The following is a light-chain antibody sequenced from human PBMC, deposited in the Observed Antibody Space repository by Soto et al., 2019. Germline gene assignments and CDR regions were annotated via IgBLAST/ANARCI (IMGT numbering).Light chain of an antibody. Sequence: EIVMTQSPVTLSVSPGERATLSCRASQSVTNSYLAWYQQKPGQAPRLLIFGASTRAAGIPARFSGSGSGTEFTLTISSLQSEDFAVYYCQQYGSSSWTFGQGTKVDIK. V-gene: IGKV3-15*01. CDR2: GAS. CDR1: QSVTNSY. J-gene: IGKJ1*01. CDR3: QQYGSSSWT.